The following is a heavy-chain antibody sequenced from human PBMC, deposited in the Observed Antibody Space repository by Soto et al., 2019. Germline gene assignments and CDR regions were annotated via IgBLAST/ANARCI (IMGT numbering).Heavy chain of an antibody. CDR3: ARLASGWQYYYFDF. D-gene: IGHD6-19*01. V-gene: IGHV4-34*01. CDR2: INHSGST. Sequence: SETLSLTCAVYGWSFSPYFWSWIRQPPGKGLEWIGEINHSGSTNYNPSLTRRATLSVDTSKNQVSLKLTSVTAADTAVYYCARLASGWQYYYFDFWGRGTPVTVSS. CDR1: GWSFSPYF. J-gene: IGHJ2*01.